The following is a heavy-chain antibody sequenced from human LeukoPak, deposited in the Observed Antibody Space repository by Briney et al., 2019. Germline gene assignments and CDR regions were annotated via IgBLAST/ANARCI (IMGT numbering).Heavy chain of an antibody. CDR3: ARERVVVVPRFDY. CDR2: ISSSSSYI. CDR1: GFTASDYY. J-gene: IGHJ4*02. V-gene: IGHV3-21*01. D-gene: IGHD2-15*01. Sequence: GGSLRLSCEASGFTASDYYMNWVRQAPGKGLEWVSSISSSSSYIYYADSVKGRFTISRDNAKNSLYLQMNSLRAEDTAVYYCARERVVVVPRFDYWGQGTLVTVSS.